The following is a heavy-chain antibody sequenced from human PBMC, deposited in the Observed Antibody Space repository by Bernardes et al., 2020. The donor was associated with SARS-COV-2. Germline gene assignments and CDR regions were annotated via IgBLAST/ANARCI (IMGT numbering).Heavy chain of an antibody. CDR1: GYTFTIYD. CDR3: ARPVAAWQEHLVPAFDI. CDR2: MNPSNGNT. Sequence: ASVQVSCETSGYTFTIYDIIWVRQATGQGREWMGWMNPSNGNTGSAQKFQGRVTMTRHTSIGTAYMELSGLRAEDMAVYYCARPVAAWQEHLVPAFDIWGQGTVITVSS. V-gene: IGHV1-8*02. J-gene: IGHJ3*02. D-gene: IGHD6-13*01.